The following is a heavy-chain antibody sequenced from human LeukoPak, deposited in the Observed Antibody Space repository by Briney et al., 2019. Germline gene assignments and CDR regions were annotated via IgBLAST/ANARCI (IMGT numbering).Heavy chain of an antibody. CDR1: GFFFNNHW. Sequence: PGGSLRLSCAVSGFFFNNHWMSWVRQAAGKRLECVANIKQDGSESYYVGSVKGRFTISRDNAKNSLYLQMNSLRAEDTAVYYCARGRSRNYYYYYMDVWGKGTTVTISS. V-gene: IGHV3-7*01. CDR2: IKQDGSES. CDR3: ARGRSRNYYYYYMDV. J-gene: IGHJ6*03.